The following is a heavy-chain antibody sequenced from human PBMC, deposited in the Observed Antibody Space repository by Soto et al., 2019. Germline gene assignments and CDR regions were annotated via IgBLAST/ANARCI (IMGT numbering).Heavy chain of an antibody. D-gene: IGHD3-3*01. CDR1: GGTFSSYA. CDR3: ARARDFWSGYVHHYYYGMDV. CDR2: IIPIFGTA. V-gene: IGHV1-69*13. Sequence: SVKVSCKASGGTFSSYAISWVRQAPGQGLEWMGGIIPIFGTANYAQKFQGRVTITADESTSTAYMELSSLRSEDTAVYYCARARDFWSGYVHHYYYGMDVWGQGTTVTVSS. J-gene: IGHJ6*02.